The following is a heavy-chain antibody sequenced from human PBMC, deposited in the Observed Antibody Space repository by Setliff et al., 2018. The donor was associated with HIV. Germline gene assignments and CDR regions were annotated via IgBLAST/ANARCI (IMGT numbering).Heavy chain of an antibody. J-gene: IGHJ4*02. CDR3: AKDGQRVGYGSDFDY. Sequence: GGSLRLSCGASGFRFSGYAMHWVRQTPGKGLEWVAVISYDGSDKYYADSVKDRFTISRDNSKNTLYLQRNSLTTDDTAVYYCAKDGQRVGYGSDFDYWGQGTLVTVSS. V-gene: IGHV3-30*04. CDR1: GFRFSGYA. CDR2: ISYDGSDK. D-gene: IGHD5-18*01.